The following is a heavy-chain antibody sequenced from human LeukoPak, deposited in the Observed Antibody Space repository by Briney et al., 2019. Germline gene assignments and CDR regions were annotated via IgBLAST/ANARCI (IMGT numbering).Heavy chain of an antibody. CDR1: GYTFTSYG. Sequence: ASVKVSCKASGYTFTSYGISWVRQAPGQGLEWMGWISAYNGNTNYAQKLQGRVTMTTDTSTSTAYMELRSLRSDDTAVYYCARHSEGCIAAAGTYFDYWGQGTLVTVSS. J-gene: IGHJ4*02. CDR3: ARHSEGCIAAAGTYFDY. V-gene: IGHV1-18*01. CDR2: ISAYNGNT. D-gene: IGHD6-13*01.